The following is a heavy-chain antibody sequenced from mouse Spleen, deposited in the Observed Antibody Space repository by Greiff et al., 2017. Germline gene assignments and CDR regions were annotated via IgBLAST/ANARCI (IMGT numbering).Heavy chain of an antibody. Sequence: QVQLQQPGAELVMPGASVKLSCKASGYTFTSYWMHWVKQRPGQGLEWIGEIDPSDSYTNYNQKFKGKATLTVDKSSSTAYMQLSSLTSEDSAVYYCARGYYDGSHYYAMDYWGQGTSVTVSS. V-gene: IGHV1-69*01. CDR3: ARGYYDGSHYYAMDY. CDR1: GYTFTSYW. CDR2: IDPSDSYT. J-gene: IGHJ4*01. D-gene: IGHD1-1*01.